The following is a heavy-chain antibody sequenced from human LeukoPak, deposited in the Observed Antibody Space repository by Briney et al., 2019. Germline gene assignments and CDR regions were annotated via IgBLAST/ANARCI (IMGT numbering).Heavy chain of an antibody. CDR3: ASSEYDILTGARGDY. J-gene: IGHJ4*02. D-gene: IGHD3-9*01. CDR1: GGSISNYY. CDR2: IYTSGST. Sequence: SETLSLTCTVSGGSISNYYWSWMRQPPGKGLEWIGRIYTSGSTNYNPSLKSRVTMSVDTSKNQFSLKLSSVTAADTAVYYCASSEYDILTGARGDYWGQGTLVTVSS. V-gene: IGHV4-4*07.